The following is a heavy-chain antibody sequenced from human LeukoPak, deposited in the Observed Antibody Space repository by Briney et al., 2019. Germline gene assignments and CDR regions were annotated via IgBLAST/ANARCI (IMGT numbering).Heavy chain of an antibody. D-gene: IGHD3-9*01. CDR3: TTSFILTGYGYFDY. CDR2: IKSNTDGGTT. J-gene: IGHJ4*02. CDR1: GFTFSSAW. Sequence: GGSLRLSCAASGFTFSSAWMSWVRQAPGKGLEWVGRIKSNTDGGTTDSAAPVKGRFTISRDDSKNTLYLQINSLKTEDTAVYYCTTSFILTGYGYFDYWGQGTLVTVSS. V-gene: IGHV3-15*01.